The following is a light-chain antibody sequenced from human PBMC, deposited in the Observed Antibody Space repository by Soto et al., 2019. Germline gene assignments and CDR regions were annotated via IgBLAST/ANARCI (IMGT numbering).Light chain of an antibody. Sequence: ESVLTQSPGTLSMSPGERATLSCRASQSVSSSYSAWYQQKPGQAPRLLIYGASSRATGIPDRFSGSGSATDFTLTISRLEPEDFAVYYCQQYGSSPFTFGPGTKVDIK. CDR1: QSVSSSY. V-gene: IGKV3-20*01. CDR3: QQYGSSPFT. J-gene: IGKJ3*01. CDR2: GAS.